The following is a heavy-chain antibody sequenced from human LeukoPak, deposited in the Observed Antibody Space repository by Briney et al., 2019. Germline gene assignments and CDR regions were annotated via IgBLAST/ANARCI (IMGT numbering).Heavy chain of an antibody. CDR2: IYPADSET. J-gene: IGHJ4*02. CDR3: GRKISGSYYGLDY. Sequence: GESLKISCKVSGYTFANYWIGWVRQMPGKGLEWMGIIYPADSETRYSPSFQGQVTISVDKSISIAYLQWSSLKASDTAMYYCGRKISGSYYGLDYWGQGTLVTVSS. D-gene: IGHD1-26*01. CDR1: GYTFANYW. V-gene: IGHV5-51*01.